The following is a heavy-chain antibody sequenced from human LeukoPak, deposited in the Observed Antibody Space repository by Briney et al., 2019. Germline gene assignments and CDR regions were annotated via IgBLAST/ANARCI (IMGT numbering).Heavy chain of an antibody. V-gene: IGHV4-4*02. CDR3: AHNGWYSIDN. D-gene: IGHD6-19*01. J-gene: IGHJ4*02. CDR2: VYRSGST. Sequence: SETLSLTCAVSGGSISSSNWWSWVRQSPGKGLQWIGEVYRSGSTNFNPSLKSRVTISVDTSKNQFSLKLSSVTAADTAVYYCAHNGWYSIDNWGQGTLVTVSS. CDR1: GGSISSSNW.